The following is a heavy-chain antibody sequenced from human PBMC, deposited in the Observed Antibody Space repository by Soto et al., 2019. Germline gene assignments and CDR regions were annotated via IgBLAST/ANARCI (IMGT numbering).Heavy chain of an antibody. Sequence: QGQLVQSGAEVKKPGASVKVSCKASGYTFTSYAMHWVRQAPGQRLEWMGWINAGNGNTKYSQKFQGRVTITRDTSASTAHMELSSLRSEDTAVYYCARGPGGPDGPGDFWGQGTLVTVSS. CDR1: GYTFTSYA. CDR2: INAGNGNT. CDR3: ARGPGGPDGPGDF. J-gene: IGHJ4*02. V-gene: IGHV1-3*01. D-gene: IGHD2-15*01.